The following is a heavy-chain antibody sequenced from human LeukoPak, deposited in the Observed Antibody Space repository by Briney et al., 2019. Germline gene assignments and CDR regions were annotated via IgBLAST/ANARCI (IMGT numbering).Heavy chain of an antibody. CDR1: GGSFSGYY. CDR2: INHSGST. CDR3: ARGGYYYYMDV. J-gene: IGHJ6*03. V-gene: IGHV4-34*01. Sequence: KASETLSLTCAVYGGSFSGYYWSWIRQPPWKGLEWIGEINHSGSTNYNPSLKSRVTISVDTSKNQFSLKLSSVTAADTAVYYCARGGYYYYMDVWGKGTTVTVSS.